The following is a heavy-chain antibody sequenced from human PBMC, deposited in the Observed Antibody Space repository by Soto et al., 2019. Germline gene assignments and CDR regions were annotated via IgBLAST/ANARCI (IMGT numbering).Heavy chain of an antibody. CDR1: GYSFTNYN. J-gene: IGHJ5*02. CDR3: ARNNNYFDP. V-gene: IGHV1-18*01. CDR2: ISTYNGKT. Sequence: ASVKVSCKASGYSFTNYNIIWVRQAPGQGPEWMGGISTYNGKTNFAQNLQGRITMTTDTSTSTAYMELRSLRSDDTAIYFCARNNNYFDPWGQGTLVTVSS.